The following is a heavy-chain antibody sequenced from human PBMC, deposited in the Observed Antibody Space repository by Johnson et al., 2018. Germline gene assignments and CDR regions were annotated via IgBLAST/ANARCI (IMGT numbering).Heavy chain of an antibody. CDR3: SIRAFVVVTARAFDS. CDR2: IYYSGST. Sequence: QVQLQESGPGLVKPSETLSLTCTVSGGSISSYYWSWIRQPPGKGLEWIGYIYYSGSTNYNPSLKSRVTISVDTSKNQFSLKLSSVTAADPAVYYCSIRAFVVVTARAFDSWGQGTMVTVSS. J-gene: IGHJ3*02. D-gene: IGHD2-21*02. V-gene: IGHV4-59*01. CDR1: GGSISSYY.